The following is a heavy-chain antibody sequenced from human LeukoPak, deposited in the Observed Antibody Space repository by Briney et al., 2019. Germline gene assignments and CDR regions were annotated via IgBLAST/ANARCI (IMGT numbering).Heavy chain of an antibody. D-gene: IGHD2-8*02. V-gene: IGHV4-39*01. CDR2: IYYSGST. CDR3: ARLPTDLLAFDY. CDR1: GGSISSSDYY. J-gene: IGHJ4*02. Sequence: SETLSLTCTVSGGSISSSDYYWGWIRQPPGKGLEWIASIYYSGSTYYSPSLKSRVTISKDASKNQFSLKLSSVTAADTAVYYCARLPTDLLAFDYWGQGTLVTVSS.